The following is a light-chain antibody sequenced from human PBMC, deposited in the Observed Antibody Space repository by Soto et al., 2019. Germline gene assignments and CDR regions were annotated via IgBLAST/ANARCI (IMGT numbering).Light chain of an antibody. Sequence: QSVLTQPPSASGTPGQRVTISCSGSSSNIGSNYVYWYQQLPGTAHKLLIYRNNQRPSGVPDRFSGSKSGTSASLAISGLRSEDEAEYYCAAWDDSLSVVFGGGTKLTVL. CDR3: AAWDDSLSVV. CDR1: SSNIGSNY. J-gene: IGLJ2*01. V-gene: IGLV1-47*01. CDR2: RNN.